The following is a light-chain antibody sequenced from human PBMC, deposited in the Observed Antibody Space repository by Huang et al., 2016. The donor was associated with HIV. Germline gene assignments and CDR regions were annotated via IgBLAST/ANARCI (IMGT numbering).Light chain of an antibody. CDR1: PSISNH. J-gene: IGKJ4*01. CDR2: DAS. Sequence: IVLTQSPATLSWYLGERVTLSCRASPSISNHWAWYQQRPGQAPRLLIYDASNRVAGVPARLSGSGSGTDFTLTISSLEPEDFALYYCQQHHSWLTFGGGTKLEVK. CDR3: QQHHSWLT. V-gene: IGKV3-11*01.